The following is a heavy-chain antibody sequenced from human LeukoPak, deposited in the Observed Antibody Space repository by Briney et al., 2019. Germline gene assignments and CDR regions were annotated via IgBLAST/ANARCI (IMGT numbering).Heavy chain of an antibody. J-gene: IGHJ4*02. CDR2: ISGSGGST. CDR3: AKEISGYSSSWARFDC. CDR1: RFTFSTYG. Sequence: GGSLRLSCAASRFTFSTYGMSWVRQAPGKGLEWVSSISGSGGSTNYADSVKGRFTISRDNSKNTLYLQLNSLRAEDTAVYYCAKEISGYSSSWARFDCWGQGTLVTVSS. D-gene: IGHD6-13*01. V-gene: IGHV3-23*01.